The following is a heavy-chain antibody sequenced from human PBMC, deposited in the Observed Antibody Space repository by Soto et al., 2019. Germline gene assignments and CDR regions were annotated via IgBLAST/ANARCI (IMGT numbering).Heavy chain of an antibody. CDR2: IIPIFGTA. D-gene: IGHD5-12*01. V-gene: IGHV1-69*13. CDR1: GGTFSSYA. Sequence: GASVKVSCKASGGTFSSYAISWARRAPGQGLEWMGGIIPIFGTANYAQKFQGRVTITADESTSTAYMELSSLRSEDTAVYYCARGSGGYNLNFLSYWGQGTLVTVSS. CDR3: ARGSGGYNLNFLSY. J-gene: IGHJ4*02.